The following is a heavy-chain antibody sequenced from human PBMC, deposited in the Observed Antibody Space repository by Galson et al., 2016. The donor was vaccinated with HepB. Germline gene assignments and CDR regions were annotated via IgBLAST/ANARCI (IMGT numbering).Heavy chain of an antibody. V-gene: IGHV2-70*01. Sequence: WIRQPPGKALEWLALIDWEDDKYYSTSLKTRLTISKDTSENQVVLTMTNMDPVDTATYYCARKGRGGYGYEYYFDYWGQGTLVTVSS. CDR2: IDWEDDK. J-gene: IGHJ4*02. CDR3: ARKGRGGYGYEYYFDY. D-gene: IGHD5-12*01.